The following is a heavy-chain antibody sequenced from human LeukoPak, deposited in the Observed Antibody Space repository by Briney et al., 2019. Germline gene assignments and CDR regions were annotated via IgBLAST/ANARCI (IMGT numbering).Heavy chain of an antibody. V-gene: IGHV3-7*01. CDR3: ARDPAGFDP. Sequence: PGGSLRLSCAASGFTFSSFWMTWVRQAPGKGLEWVANIKQDGSEKYYVDSVKGRFTISRDNAKNSLFLQMNSLRAEDTAVYYCARDPAGFDPWGRGTRVTVSS. CDR1: GFTFSSFW. CDR2: IKQDGSEK. J-gene: IGHJ5*02.